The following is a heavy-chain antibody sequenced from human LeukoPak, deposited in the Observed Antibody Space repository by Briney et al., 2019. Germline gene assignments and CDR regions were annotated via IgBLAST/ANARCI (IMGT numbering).Heavy chain of an antibody. CDR3: AKGPEDIVVVPAAIG. Sequence: GGSLRLSCAASGFTFSSYAMSWVRQAPGKGLEWVSAISGSGGSTYYADSVKGRLTISRDNSKNTLYLQMNSLRAEDTAVYYCAKGPEDIVVVPAAIGWGQGTLVTVSS. CDR1: GFTFSSYA. D-gene: IGHD2-2*01. J-gene: IGHJ4*02. V-gene: IGHV3-23*01. CDR2: ISGSGGST.